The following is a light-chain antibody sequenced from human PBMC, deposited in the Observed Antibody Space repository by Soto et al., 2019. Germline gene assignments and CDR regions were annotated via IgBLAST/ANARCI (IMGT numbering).Light chain of an antibody. CDR2: EVT. J-gene: IGLJ1*01. CDR1: SSDVGGYNH. CDR3: SSYASSSSYV. Sequence: QSVLTQPASVSGSPGQSITISCTGTSSDVGGYNHVSWYQIHPGKAPKLIIYEVTSRPSGVSYRFSGSKSGNSASLTISGLQAEYEADYYCSSYASSSSYVFGGGTKVTVL. V-gene: IGLV2-14*01.